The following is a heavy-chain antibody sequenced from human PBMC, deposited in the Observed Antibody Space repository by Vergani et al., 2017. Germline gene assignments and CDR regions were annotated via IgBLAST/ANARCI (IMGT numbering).Heavy chain of an antibody. J-gene: IGHJ4*02. CDR1: SFSVSSHY. CDR3: VRLAGYCSGGNCYSNFDY. CDR2: INIGGRT. D-gene: IGHD2-15*01. Sequence: LVESGGGLVQPGGSLRLSCAASSFSVSSHYMTWVRQAPGKGLEWVSTINIGGRTSYADSVKGRLTLTRDDSKNTLHLQMNSLRPEDTAVYYCVRLAGYCSGGNCYSNFDYWGQGTLVTVSS. V-gene: IGHV3-66*02.